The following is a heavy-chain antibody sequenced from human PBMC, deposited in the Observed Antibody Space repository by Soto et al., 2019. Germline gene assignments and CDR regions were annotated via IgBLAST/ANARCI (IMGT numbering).Heavy chain of an antibody. J-gene: IGHJ4*02. CDR2: ISYDGSNK. CDR1: GFTFSSYA. CDR3: ARPEGENEDIVVVVAATPFDY. V-gene: IGHV3-30-3*01. Sequence: GGSLRLSCAASGFTFSSYAMHWVRQAPGKGLEWVAVISYDGSNKYYADSVKGRFTISRDNSKNTLYLQMNSLRAEDTAVYYCARPEGENEDIVVVVAATPFDYWGQGTLVTVSS. D-gene: IGHD2-15*01.